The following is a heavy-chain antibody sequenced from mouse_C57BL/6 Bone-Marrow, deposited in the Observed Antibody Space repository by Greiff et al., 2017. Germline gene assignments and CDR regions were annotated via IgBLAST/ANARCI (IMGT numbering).Heavy chain of an antibody. D-gene: IGHD2-3*01. Sequence: EVQLVESGGDLVKPGGSLKLSCAASGFTFSSYGMSWVRQTPDKRLEWVATISSGGSYTYYPDSVKGRFTISRDNAKNTLYLQMSSLKSEDTAMYYCARDGYYAWFAYWGQGTLVTVPA. V-gene: IGHV5-6*01. CDR2: ISSGGSYT. J-gene: IGHJ3*01. CDR3: ARDGYYAWFAY. CDR1: GFTFSSYG.